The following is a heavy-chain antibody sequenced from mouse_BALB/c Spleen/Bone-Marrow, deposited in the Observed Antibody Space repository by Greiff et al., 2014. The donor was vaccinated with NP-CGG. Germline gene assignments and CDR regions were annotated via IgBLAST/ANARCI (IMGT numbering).Heavy chain of an antibody. CDR2: INPYNDDT. J-gene: IGHJ2*01. V-gene: IGHV1-14*01. CDR3: ARSYGSPFDY. CDR1: GYTFTSYI. D-gene: IGHD1-1*01. Sequence: LVESGPELVKPGASVKMSCKASGYTFTSYIMHWVKQRPGQGLEWIGYINPYNDDTKYNEKFKGKATLTSDKSSSTAYMELSSLTSEDSAVYYCARSYGSPFDYWGQGTTLTVSS.